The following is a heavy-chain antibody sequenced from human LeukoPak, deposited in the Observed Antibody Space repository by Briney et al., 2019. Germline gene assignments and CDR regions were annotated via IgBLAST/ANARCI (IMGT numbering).Heavy chain of an antibody. J-gene: IGHJ4*02. CDR1: GYTFTTFG. CDR2: ISTYNGNT. CDR3: ARVVVVPAAGPLDY. D-gene: IGHD2-2*01. Sequence: ASVKVSCKASGYTFTTFGISWVRQAPGQGLEWMGWISTYNGNTNYAQKFQGRVTMTRDTSISTAYMELSRLRSDDTAVYYCARVVVVPAAGPLDYWGQGTLVTVSS. V-gene: IGHV1-18*01.